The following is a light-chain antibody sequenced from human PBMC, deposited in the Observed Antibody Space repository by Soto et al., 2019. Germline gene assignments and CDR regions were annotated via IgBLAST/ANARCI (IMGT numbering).Light chain of an antibody. CDR3: NSYTTSSTLYV. CDR2: EVS. V-gene: IGLV2-14*01. Sequence: QSALTQPASVSGSPGQSITISYTGTSGDVGGYNYVSWYQQHPGKAPKLIVYEVSNRPSGVSNRFSGSKSGDTASLTISGLQAEDEADYYCNSYTTSSTLYVFGTGTKLTVL. J-gene: IGLJ1*01. CDR1: SGDVGGYNY.